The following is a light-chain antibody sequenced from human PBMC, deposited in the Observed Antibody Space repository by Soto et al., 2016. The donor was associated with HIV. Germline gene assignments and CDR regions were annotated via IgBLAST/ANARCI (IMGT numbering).Light chain of an antibody. CDR1: NIGSKS. J-gene: IGLJ1*01. Sequence: SYELTQPPSVSVAPGKTARITCGGNNIGSKSVHWYQQKPGQAPVLVVYDDNDRPSGIPERFSGSNSGNTATLTINRVEAGDEADNYCQVWNSSSDYVFGTGTKVTVL. V-gene: IGLV3-21*03. CDR2: DDN. CDR3: QVWNSSSDYV.